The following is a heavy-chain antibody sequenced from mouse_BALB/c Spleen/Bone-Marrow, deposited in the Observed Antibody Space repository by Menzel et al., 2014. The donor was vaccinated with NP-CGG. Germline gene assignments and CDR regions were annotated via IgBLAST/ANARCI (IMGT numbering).Heavy chain of an antibody. CDR2: INPSTGYT. Sequence: VQLQQSGAELAKPRASVKMSCKASGYTFTSYPMNWVKQRPGQGLEWVGYINPSTGYTEYNQKFKDKATLTADKSSSTAYMQLSSLTSEDSAVYYCARSGDYGGFDYWGQGTTLTVSS. V-gene: IGHV1-4*01. CDR1: GYTFTSYP. D-gene: IGHD2-4*01. J-gene: IGHJ2*01. CDR3: ARSGDYGGFDY.